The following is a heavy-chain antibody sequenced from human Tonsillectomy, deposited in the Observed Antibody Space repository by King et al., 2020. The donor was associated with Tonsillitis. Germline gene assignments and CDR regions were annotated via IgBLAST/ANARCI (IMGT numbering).Heavy chain of an antibody. D-gene: IGHD3-3*01. V-gene: IGHV1-2*02. J-gene: IGHJ6*03. CDR3: ARDSLDFWSGYYRAYYYYYMDV. Sequence: QLVQSGAEVKKPGASVKVSCKASGYTFTGYYMHWVRQAPGQGLEWMGWINPNSGGTNYAQKFQGRVTMTRDTSSSTAYMELSRLRSDDTAVYYCARDSLDFWSGYYRAYYYYYMDVWGKGTTVTVSS. CDR2: INPNSGGT. CDR1: GYTFTGYY.